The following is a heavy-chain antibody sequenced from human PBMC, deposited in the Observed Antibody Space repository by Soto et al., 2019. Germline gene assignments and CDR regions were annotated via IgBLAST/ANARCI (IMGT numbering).Heavy chain of an antibody. Sequence: PSETLSLTCAVSGGSISSGGFSWSWIRQPPGKGLEWIGYIYYTGTAYYNPSLKSRVTISVDRSNNQFSLKLNSVTAADTAVYYCARELAYYFDYWGQGSLVTV. CDR3: ARELAYYFDY. J-gene: IGHJ4*02. V-gene: IGHV4-30-2*01. CDR2: IYYTGTA. CDR1: GGSISSGGFS. D-gene: IGHD2-21*01.